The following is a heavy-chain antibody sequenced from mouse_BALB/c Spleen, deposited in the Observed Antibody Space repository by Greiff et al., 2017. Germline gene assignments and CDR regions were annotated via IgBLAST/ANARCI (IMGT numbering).Heavy chain of an antibody. V-gene: IGHV1-4*01. Sequence: VKLMESGAELARPGASVKMSCKASGYTFTSYTMHWVKQRPGQGLEWIGYINPSSGYTNYNQKFKDKATLTADKSSSTAYMQLSSLTSEDSAVYYCARQGGSSSFDYWGQGTTLTVSS. CDR3: ARQGGSSSFDY. J-gene: IGHJ2*01. CDR1: GYTFTSYT. CDR2: INPSSGYT. D-gene: IGHD1-1*01.